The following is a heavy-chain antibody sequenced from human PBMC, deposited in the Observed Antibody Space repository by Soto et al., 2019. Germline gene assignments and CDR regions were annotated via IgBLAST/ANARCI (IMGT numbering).Heavy chain of an antibody. D-gene: IGHD3-22*01. CDR1: GFTFSDYY. CDR3: ARDLGYYDSSGYRGDAFDI. V-gene: IGHV3-11*05. Sequence: GSLRLSCAASGFTFSDYYMSWIRQAPGKGLEWVSYISSSSSYTNYADSVKGRFTISRDNAKNSLYLQMNSLRAEDTAVYYCARDLGYYDSSGYRGDAFDIWGQGTMVTVSS. CDR2: ISSSSSYT. J-gene: IGHJ3*02.